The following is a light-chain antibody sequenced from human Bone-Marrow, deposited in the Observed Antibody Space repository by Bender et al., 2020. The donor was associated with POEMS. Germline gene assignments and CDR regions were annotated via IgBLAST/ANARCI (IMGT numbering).Light chain of an antibody. CDR1: SSNIGNHG. Sequence: QSVLTQPPSASGTPGQRITISCSGSSSNIGNHGVNWYHQLPGKAPKLLIYYDDLLTPGVSDRFSASKSGTAASLAISELQSEDEALYYCSAWDDSLSGWVFGGGTKLTVL. CDR3: SAWDDSLSGWV. J-gene: IGLJ3*02. CDR2: YDD. V-gene: IGLV1-36*01.